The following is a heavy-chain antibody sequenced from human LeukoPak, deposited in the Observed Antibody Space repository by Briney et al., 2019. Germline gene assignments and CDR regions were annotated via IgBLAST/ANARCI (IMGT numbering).Heavy chain of an antibody. J-gene: IGHJ4*02. CDR1: GFTFSSYS. CDR3: ARAFYDYVWGSYRYGGLDY. D-gene: IGHD3-16*02. CDR2: ISSSSSYI. Sequence: GGSLRLSCAASGFTFSSYSMNWVRQAPGKGLEWVSFISSSSSYIYYADSVKGRFTISRDNAKNSLYLQMNSLRAEDTAVYYCARAFYDYVWGSYRYGGLDYWGQGTLVTVSS. V-gene: IGHV3-21*01.